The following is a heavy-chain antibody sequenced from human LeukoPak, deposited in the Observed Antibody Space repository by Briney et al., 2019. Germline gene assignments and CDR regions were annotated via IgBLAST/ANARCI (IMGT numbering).Heavy chain of an antibody. J-gene: IGHJ4*02. D-gene: IGHD1-1*01. CDR1: GGSISSNNW. CDR3: ARVNINNWHSCDY. Sequence: SETLSLTCAVSGGSISSNNWWGWVRPPPGKGLEWIGEIYHSGSPNYNPSLKSRVTISVDKSRNHFSLNLSSVTAADTAVYYCARVNINNWHSCDYWGRGTLVTVSS. CDR2: IYHSGSP. V-gene: IGHV4-4*02.